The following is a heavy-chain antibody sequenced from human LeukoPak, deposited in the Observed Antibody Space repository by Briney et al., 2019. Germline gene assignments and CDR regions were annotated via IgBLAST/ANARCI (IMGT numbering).Heavy chain of an antibody. CDR1: GYTFTSYG. CDR2: INTYNGNT. D-gene: IGHD1-26*01. CDR3: ARAGTVVGASRTDYYYYYMDV. J-gene: IGHJ6*03. Sequence: ASVKVSCKASGYTFTSYGFNWVRQAPGQGLEWMGWINTYNGNTNYAQKLQGRVTMTTDTSTSTAYMELRSLKSDDTAVYYCARAGTVVGASRTDYYYYYMDVWGKGTTVTVSS. V-gene: IGHV1-18*01.